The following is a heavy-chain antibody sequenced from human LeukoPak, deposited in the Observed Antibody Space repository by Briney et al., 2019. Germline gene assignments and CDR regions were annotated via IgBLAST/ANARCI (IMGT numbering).Heavy chain of an antibody. Sequence: SQTLSLTCTVSGGSISSGGYYWSWIRQHPGKGLEWIGYIYYSGSTNYNPSLKSRVTISVDTSKNQFSLKLSSVTAADTAAYYCARERRAGWLRSRNWFDPWGQGTLVTVSS. J-gene: IGHJ5*02. CDR2: IYYSGST. CDR3: ARERRAGWLRSRNWFDP. CDR1: GGSISSGGYY. V-gene: IGHV4-31*03. D-gene: IGHD5-12*01.